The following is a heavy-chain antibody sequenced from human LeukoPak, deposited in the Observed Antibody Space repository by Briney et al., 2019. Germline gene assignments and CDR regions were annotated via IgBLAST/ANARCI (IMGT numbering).Heavy chain of an antibody. CDR3: ARHSIASDGARLFDY. Sequence: PSETLSLTCTVSGGSITSYYWAWLRQPPEKGLEWLGYVYYSGYSNYNPSLKSRVSMSVDTSMNQFSLKLASVTAADTAVYYCARHSIASDGARLFDYWGRGTMVTVSS. V-gene: IGHV4-59*08. CDR1: GGSITSYY. D-gene: IGHD2-21*01. CDR2: VYYSGYS. J-gene: IGHJ4*02.